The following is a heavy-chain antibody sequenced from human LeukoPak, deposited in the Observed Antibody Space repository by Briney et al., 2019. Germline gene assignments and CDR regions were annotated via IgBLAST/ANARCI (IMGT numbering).Heavy chain of an antibody. CDR3: ARDVRHRSITMVRGQGDY. Sequence: GASVKVSCKASGYTFTSYGISWVRQAPGQGLEWMGWISAYNGNTNYAQKLQGRVTMTTDTYTSTAYMELRSLRSDDTAVYYCARDVRHRSITMVRGQGDYWGQGTLVTVSS. J-gene: IGHJ4*02. CDR1: GYTFTSYG. CDR2: ISAYNGNT. V-gene: IGHV1-18*01. D-gene: IGHD3-10*01.